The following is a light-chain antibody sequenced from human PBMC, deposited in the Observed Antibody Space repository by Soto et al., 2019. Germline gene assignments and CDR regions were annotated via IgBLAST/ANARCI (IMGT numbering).Light chain of an antibody. J-gene: IGLJ3*02. CDR2: SNN. Sequence: QSVLTQPPSASGTPGQRVTSSCSGSSSNIGSNYVYWYQQLPGTAPKLLIYSNNQRPSGVPDRFSGSKSGTSASLAISGLRSEDEADYYCAAWDDSLSGRVFGGGTKLTVL. V-gene: IGLV1-47*02. CDR1: SSNIGSNY. CDR3: AAWDDSLSGRV.